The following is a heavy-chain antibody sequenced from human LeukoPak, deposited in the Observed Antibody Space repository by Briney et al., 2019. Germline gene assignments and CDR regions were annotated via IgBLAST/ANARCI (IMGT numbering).Heavy chain of an antibody. CDR3: ARDPLTDCSGGSCYSEGFDP. CDR1: GFTFSDCA. V-gene: IGHV3-30-3*01. J-gene: IGHJ5*02. CDR2: ISYDGNYK. Sequence: GRSLRLSCAASGFTFSDCAMHWVRQAPGKGLEWVAVISYDGNYKYSADSMKGRFTVSRDNSKNMLYLQMNSLRPEDTAVYYCARDPLTDCSGGSCYSEGFDPWGQGTLVTVSS. D-gene: IGHD2-15*01.